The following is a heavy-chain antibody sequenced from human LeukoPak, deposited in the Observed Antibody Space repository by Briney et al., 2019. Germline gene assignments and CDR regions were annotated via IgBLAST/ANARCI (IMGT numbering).Heavy chain of an antibody. J-gene: IGHJ4*02. CDR2: IRNDGSNH. CDR1: GFTFSHHG. V-gene: IGHV3-30*02. D-gene: IGHD6-6*01. Sequence: GGSLRLSCAASGFTFSHHGMHWVRQAPGKGLEWVAFIRNDGSNHYYADSVKGRFTISRDNSKNTLYLQMNSLRVEDTAVYYCARGGAARPDFWGQGTLVTVSS. CDR3: ARGGAARPDF.